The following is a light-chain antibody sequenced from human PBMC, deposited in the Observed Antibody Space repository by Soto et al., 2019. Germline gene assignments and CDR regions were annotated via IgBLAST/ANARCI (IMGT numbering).Light chain of an antibody. V-gene: IGKV1-39*01. CDR3: QQSYSIPHA. J-gene: IGKJ3*01. CDR2: AAS. Sequence: DIPMTQSPSALSASVGDTVTITCLASQSISNYLNWYQQKKGKAPKLLIYAASSLQSGVPSRFSGSGSGTDFTLTISSLQPEDFATYFCQQSYSIPHAFGPGTKVDIK. CDR1: QSISNY.